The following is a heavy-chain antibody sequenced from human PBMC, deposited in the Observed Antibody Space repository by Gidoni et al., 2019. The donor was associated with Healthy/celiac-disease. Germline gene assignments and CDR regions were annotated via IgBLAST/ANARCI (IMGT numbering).Heavy chain of an antibody. D-gene: IGHD5-18*01. V-gene: IGHV3-23*01. CDR1: GFTFSSYA. J-gene: IGHJ4*02. Sequence: EVQLLESGGGLVQPGGSLRLSCAASGFTFSSYAISWVRQAPGKGLEWVSAISGSGGRTYYEDSVKGRVTISRDNSKNTLYLQMNSLRAEDTAVYYCAKRLYSYGSSYFDYWGQGTLVTVSS. CDR3: AKRLYSYGSSYFDY. CDR2: ISGSGGRT.